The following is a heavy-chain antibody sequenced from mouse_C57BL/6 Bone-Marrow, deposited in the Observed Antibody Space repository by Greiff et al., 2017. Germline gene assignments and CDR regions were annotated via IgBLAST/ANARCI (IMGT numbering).Heavy chain of an antibody. CDR1: GYTFTGYW. V-gene: IGHV1-9*01. D-gene: IGHD2-4*01. J-gene: IGHJ2*01. Sequence: SGPELLQPWASVKLSCTSTGYTFTGYWIEWVKQRPGHGLEWIGEIFPGCGSANYNETFTGKATFTADTSSNTAYMQLSSLTAEDSAIYNCAREDDDGRFDYWGQGTTLTVSS. CDR3: AREDDDGRFDY. CDR2: IFPGCGSA.